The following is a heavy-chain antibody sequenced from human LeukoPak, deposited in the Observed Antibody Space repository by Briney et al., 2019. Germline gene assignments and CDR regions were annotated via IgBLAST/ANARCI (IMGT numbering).Heavy chain of an antibody. Sequence: ASVKVSCKASGYTFTGYYMHWVRQAPGQGLEWMGWINPNSGGTNYAQKFQGRVTMTRDTSISTAYMELSRLRSDDTAVYYCARALPLLTGTSLGFDYWGQGALVTVSS. CDR2: INPNSGGT. D-gene: IGHD1-20*01. V-gene: IGHV1-2*02. CDR1: GYTFTGYY. CDR3: ARALPLLTGTSLGFDY. J-gene: IGHJ4*02.